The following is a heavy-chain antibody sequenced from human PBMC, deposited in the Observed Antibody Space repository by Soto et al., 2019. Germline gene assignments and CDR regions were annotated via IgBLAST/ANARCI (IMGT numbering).Heavy chain of an antibody. CDR3: ARRVVPASISPFSDY. Sequence: SETLSLTCTVSGGSISSSSYYWGWIRQPPGKGLEWIGSIYYSGSTYYNPSLKSRVTISVDTSKNQFSLKLSSVTAADTAEYYCARRVVPASISPFSDYWGQGTLVTVSS. CDR2: IYYSGST. D-gene: IGHD2-2*02. J-gene: IGHJ4*02. V-gene: IGHV4-39*01. CDR1: GGSISSSSYY.